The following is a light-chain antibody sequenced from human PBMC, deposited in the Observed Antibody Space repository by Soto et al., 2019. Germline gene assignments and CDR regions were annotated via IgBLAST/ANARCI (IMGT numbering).Light chain of an antibody. CDR3: QQYNSYPLT. CDR1: QGISSW. Sequence: DIQMTQSPSSLSASVGDRVTITGRASQGISSWLAWYQQKPEKDPKSLIYAASSLQSGVPSRFSGSRSRTDFSITISSLQPEVFATYICQQYNSYPLTFGAGTKGEIK. J-gene: IGKJ4*01. CDR2: AAS. V-gene: IGKV1D-16*01.